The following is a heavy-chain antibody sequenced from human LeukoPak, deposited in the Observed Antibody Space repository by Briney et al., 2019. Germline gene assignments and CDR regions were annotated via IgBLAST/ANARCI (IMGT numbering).Heavy chain of an antibody. D-gene: IGHD7-27*01. CDR2: IWYDGSNK. J-gene: IGHJ6*03. CDR3: AKATGGGYYYYMNV. V-gene: IGHV3-33*06. Sequence: GRSLGLSCAASGFTFSSYGMHWVRQAPGKGLEWVAVIWYDGSNKYYADSVKGRFTISRDNSKNTLYLQMNSLRAEDTAVYYCAKATGGGYYYYMNVWGKGTTVTVSS. CDR1: GFTFSSYG.